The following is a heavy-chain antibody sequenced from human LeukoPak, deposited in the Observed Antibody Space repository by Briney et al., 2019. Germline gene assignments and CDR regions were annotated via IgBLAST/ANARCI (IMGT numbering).Heavy chain of an antibody. D-gene: IGHD3-9*01. CDR2: IYPGDSDN. CDR3: ARLTTTNYDIMTGYYNRARGWFDP. CDR1: VYSYTSYW. V-gene: IGHV5-51*01. J-gene: IGHJ5*02. Sequence: GDPLKICCTASVYSYTSYWIGCVRQMRGKGLEGIGIIYPGDSDNRYSSSFQGQVTISADKSISTAYLQRSSLKSSDTGMYYCARLTTTNYDIMTGYYNRARGWFDPWGQGTLVTVSS.